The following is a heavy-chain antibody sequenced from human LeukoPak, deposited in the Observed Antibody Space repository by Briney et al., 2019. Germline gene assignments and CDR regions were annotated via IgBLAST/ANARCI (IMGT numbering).Heavy chain of an antibody. CDR2: INHSGST. CDR3: ATTNVLLWFGELSKTAYFDY. Sequence: PSETLSLTCAVYGGSFSGYYWSWIRQPPGKGLEWIGEINHSGSTNYNPSLKSRVTISVDTSKNQFSLKLSSVAAADTAVYYCATTNVLLWFGELSKTAYFDYWGQGTLVTVSS. J-gene: IGHJ4*02. CDR1: GGSFSGYY. D-gene: IGHD3-10*01. V-gene: IGHV4-34*01.